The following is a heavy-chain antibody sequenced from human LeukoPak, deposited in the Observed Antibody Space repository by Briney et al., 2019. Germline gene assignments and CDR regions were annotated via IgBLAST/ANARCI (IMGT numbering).Heavy chain of an antibody. V-gene: IGHV4-39*01. CDR1: GGSISSSSYY. D-gene: IGHD6-6*01. Sequence: SETLSLTCTVSGGSISSSSYYWGWIRQPPGKGLEWIGSIYYSGSTYYNPSLKSRVTISVDTSKNQFSLKLSSVTAADTAVYYCARRRSIAARPGYLDYRGQGTLVTVSS. CDR2: IYYSGST. CDR3: ARRRSIAARPGYLDY. J-gene: IGHJ4*02.